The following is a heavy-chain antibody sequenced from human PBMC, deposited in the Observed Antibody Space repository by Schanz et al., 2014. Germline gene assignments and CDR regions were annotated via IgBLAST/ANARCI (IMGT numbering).Heavy chain of an antibody. D-gene: IGHD4-17*01. V-gene: IGHV3-21*04. Sequence: VQLVESGGGVVQPGRSLRLSCAASGFTISSYSMNWVRQAPGKGLEWVSSISSSGSYIYYADSVKGRFTISRDNAKNSLYLQMNSLRAEDTAVYYCARDGDRFYHNYYMDVWGKGTTVTVSS. CDR2: ISSSGSYI. J-gene: IGHJ6*03. CDR3: ARDGDRFYHNYYMDV. CDR1: GFTISSYS.